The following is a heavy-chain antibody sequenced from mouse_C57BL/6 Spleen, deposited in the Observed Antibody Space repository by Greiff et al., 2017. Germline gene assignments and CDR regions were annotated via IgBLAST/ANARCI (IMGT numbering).Heavy chain of an antibody. V-gene: IGHV1-61*01. D-gene: IGHD3-2*02. Sequence: QVQLQQPGAELVRPGSSVKLSCKASGYTFTSYWMDWVKQRPGQGLEWIGNIYPSDSETHYNQKFKDKATLTVDKSSSTAYMQLSSLTSEDSAVYYCARRGGQLRLPYAMDYWGQGTSVTVSS. CDR3: ARRGGQLRLPYAMDY. J-gene: IGHJ4*01. CDR1: GYTFTSYW. CDR2: IYPSDSET.